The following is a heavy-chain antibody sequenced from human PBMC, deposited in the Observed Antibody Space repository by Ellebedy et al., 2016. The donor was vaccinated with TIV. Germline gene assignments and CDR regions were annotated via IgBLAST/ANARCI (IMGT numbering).Heavy chain of an antibody. D-gene: IGHD5-24*01. CDR2: IYYSGST. CDR1: GGSISSGGYY. J-gene: IGHJ4*02. Sequence: SETLSLTXTVSGGSISSGGYYWSWIRQHPGKGLEWIGYIYYSGSTYYNPSLKSRVTMSVDTSKNQFSLNLSSVTAADTAVYFCTRGRDGYNYLFDYWGQGTLVTVSS. CDR3: TRGRDGYNYLFDY. V-gene: IGHV4-31*03.